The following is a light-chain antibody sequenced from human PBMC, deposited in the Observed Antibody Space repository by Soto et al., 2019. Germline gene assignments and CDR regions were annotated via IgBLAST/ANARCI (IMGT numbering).Light chain of an antibody. CDR2: GAS. V-gene: IGKV4-1*01. J-gene: IGKJ1*01. CDR3: QQYGSSGT. CDR1: QSVLYSAKNKNH. Sequence: IVMTQSPVSLAVSLGERATINCKSSQSVLYSAKNKNHLAWYQQKVGQSPRLLIYGASTRATGIPARFSGSGSGTDFTLTISRLEPEDFAVYYCQQYGSSGTFGQGTKVDIK.